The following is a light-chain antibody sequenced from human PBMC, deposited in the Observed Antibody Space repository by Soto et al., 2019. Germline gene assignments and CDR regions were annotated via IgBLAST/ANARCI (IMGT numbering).Light chain of an antibody. V-gene: IGLV1-44*01. CDR2: DAH. Sequence: QSVLTQPPSVSGTPGQRVTISCAGSSSNIGSNTVTWYQQLPGTAPKLLIYDAHQRPSGIPDRFSGSKSGTSASLAISGLQSDDEADYYCAAWDDSLNIFVFAAGTKLTVL. CDR1: SSNIGSNT. J-gene: IGLJ1*01. CDR3: AAWDDSLNIFV.